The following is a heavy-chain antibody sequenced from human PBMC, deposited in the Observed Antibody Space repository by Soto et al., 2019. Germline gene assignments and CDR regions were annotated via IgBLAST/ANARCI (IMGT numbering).Heavy chain of an antibody. CDR1: GYTFTSYG. D-gene: IGHD6-19*01. CDR2: ISAYNGNT. Sequence: QVQLVQSGAEVKKPGASVKVSCKASGYTFTSYGISWVRQAPGQGLEWMGWISAYNGNTNYAQKLQGRVTMTTDTSTSTAYMELRSLRSDDTAVYYCARAVDSSGWSSFGAFDIWGQGTMVTVSS. J-gene: IGHJ3*02. V-gene: IGHV1-18*04. CDR3: ARAVDSSGWSSFGAFDI.